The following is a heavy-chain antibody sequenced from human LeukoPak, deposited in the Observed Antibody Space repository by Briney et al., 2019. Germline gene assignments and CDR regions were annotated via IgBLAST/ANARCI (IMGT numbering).Heavy chain of an antibody. Sequence: ASVKVSCKASGVTFSNSTLNWVRQAPGQGLEWMGRIIPIFGTSNYAPKLRDRVSITADTSTSTAYLEMSSLTSDDTALYYCARGSYFDVLSGFYYSHMDVWGEGTTVTVS. CDR1: GVTFSNST. D-gene: IGHD3-3*01. V-gene: IGHV1-69*08. CDR2: IIPIFGTS. CDR3: ARGSYFDVLSGFYYSHMDV. J-gene: IGHJ6*03.